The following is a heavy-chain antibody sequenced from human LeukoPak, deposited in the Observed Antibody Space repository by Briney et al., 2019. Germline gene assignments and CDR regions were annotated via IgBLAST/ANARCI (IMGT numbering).Heavy chain of an antibody. D-gene: IGHD2-2*01. J-gene: IGHJ5*02. CDR3: ARGVGCSSTSCYVVWFDP. Sequence: ASVKVSCKASGYTFTSYGISWVRQAPGQGLEWMGWISAYNGNTNYAQKLQGRVTMTTDTSTSTAYMELRSLRSDDTAVYYCARGVGCSSTSCYVVWFDPWGQGTLVTVSS. CDR1: GYTFTSYG. CDR2: ISAYNGNT. V-gene: IGHV1-18*04.